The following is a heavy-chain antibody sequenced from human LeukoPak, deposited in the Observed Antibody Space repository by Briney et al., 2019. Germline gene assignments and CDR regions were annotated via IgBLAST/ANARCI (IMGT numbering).Heavy chain of an antibody. Sequence: WASVKVSCKASGGTFSSYAISWVRQAPGQGLEWMGGIIPIFSTANYAQKFQGRVTITADESTSTAYMELSSLRSEDTAVYYCARSRDGYNKIKPYYFDYWGQGTLVTVSS. V-gene: IGHV1-69*01. J-gene: IGHJ4*02. CDR3: ARSRDGYNKIKPYYFDY. CDR2: IIPIFSTA. CDR1: GGTFSSYA. D-gene: IGHD5-24*01.